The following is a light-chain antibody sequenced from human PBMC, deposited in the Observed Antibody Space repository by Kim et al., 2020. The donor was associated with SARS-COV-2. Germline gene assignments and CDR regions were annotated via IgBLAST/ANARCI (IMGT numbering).Light chain of an antibody. Sequence: QSITIACTGTSSDVGGYNYVSWYQQHPGKAPKLMIYSVSHRPSGVSNRFSGSKSGNTASLTISGLQAEDEADYYCSSYTSSSTVVFGGGTKLTVL. CDR2: SVS. CDR1: SSDVGGYNY. V-gene: IGLV2-14*03. CDR3: SSYTSSSTVV. J-gene: IGLJ2*01.